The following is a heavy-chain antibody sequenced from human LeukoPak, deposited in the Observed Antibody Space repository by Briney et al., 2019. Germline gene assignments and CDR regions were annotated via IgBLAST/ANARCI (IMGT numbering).Heavy chain of an antibody. CDR1: GFTFSSYS. J-gene: IGHJ3*02. Sequence: GGSLRLSCAASGFTFSSYSMNWVRQAPGKGLEWVSYISSSASTIYYADSVKGRFTISRDNAKNSLYLQMNSLRVEDTAVYYCARGRLYDSSGPWFGFDIWGQGTMVTVSS. CDR2: ISSSASTI. V-gene: IGHV3-48*04. CDR3: ARGRLYDSSGPWFGFDI. D-gene: IGHD3-22*01.